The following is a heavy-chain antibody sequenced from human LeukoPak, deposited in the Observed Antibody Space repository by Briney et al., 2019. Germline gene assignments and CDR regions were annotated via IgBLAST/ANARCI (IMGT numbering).Heavy chain of an antibody. D-gene: IGHD2-21*01. CDR1: GGSISSYY. Sequence: SETLSLTCTVSGGSISSYYWSWIRQLPGKGLEWIGYIYYSGSTNYNPSLKSRATISVDTSKHQFSLSLTSVIAADTAVYYCARVRYCGGDCFPFDYWGQGTLVTVSS. CDR3: ARVRYCGGDCFPFDY. J-gene: IGHJ4*02. CDR2: IYYSGST. V-gene: IGHV4-59*13.